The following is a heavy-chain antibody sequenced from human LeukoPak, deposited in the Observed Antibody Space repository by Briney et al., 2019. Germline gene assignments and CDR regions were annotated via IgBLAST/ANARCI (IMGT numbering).Heavy chain of an antibody. D-gene: IGHD6-13*01. CDR3: AGSHSSTWYPDC. CDR2: TYYRSKWYN. J-gene: IGHJ4*02. V-gene: IGHV6-1*01. CDR1: GDTVSSNSGV. Sequence: SQTLSLTCAISGDTVSSNSGVWNWIRKSPSRGLEWLGRTYYRSKWYNEYAASVKSRTTINPDTSKNQFSLHLNSVTPEDTAVYYCAGSHSSTWYPDCWGQGTLVTVSS.